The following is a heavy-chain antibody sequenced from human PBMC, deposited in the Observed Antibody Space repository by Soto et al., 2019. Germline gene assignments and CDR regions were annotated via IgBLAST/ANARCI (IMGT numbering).Heavy chain of an antibody. D-gene: IGHD2-15*01. CDR1: GFAVSNAY. V-gene: IGHV3-53*01. J-gene: IGHJ5*02. CDR3: ARDCSGGSCYPALGA. Sequence: GGSLRLSCAASGFAVSNAYMSWVRQAPGRGLEWVSFIYSGGTTCYADSVKGRFTISRDNSKNTLSLQMNSLRAEDTAVYYCARDCSGGSCYPALGAWGQGTLVTVSS. CDR2: IYSGGTT.